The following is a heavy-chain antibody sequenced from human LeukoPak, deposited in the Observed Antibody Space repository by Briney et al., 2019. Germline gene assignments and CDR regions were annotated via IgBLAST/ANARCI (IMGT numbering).Heavy chain of an antibody. D-gene: IGHD3-3*01. V-gene: IGHV4-34*01. J-gene: IGHJ2*01. CDR2: INHSGST. Sequence: PSETLSLTCAVYGGSFSGYYWSWIRQPPGKGLEWIGEINHSGSTNYNPSLKSRVTISVDTSKNQFSLKLSSVTAADTAVYYCARTTGEAPAYTIFGVVIHNWYFDLWGRGTLVTVSS. CDR1: GGSFSGYY. CDR3: ARTTGEAPAYTIFGVVIHNWYFDL.